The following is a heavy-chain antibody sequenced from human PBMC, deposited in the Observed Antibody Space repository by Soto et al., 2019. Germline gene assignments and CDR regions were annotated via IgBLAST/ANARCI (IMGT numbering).Heavy chain of an antibody. J-gene: IGHJ3*02. CDR2: ITGSGGST. D-gene: IGHD2-8*01. CDR1: GFTLSTYA. V-gene: IGHV3-23*01. CDR3: VNHRGNPSGVFDI. Sequence: EVQLLESGGGLGQPGGSLRLSCVASGFTLSTYAMSWVRQAPGKGLEWVSGITGSGGSTYYADSVKGRFTISRDNSKSTVSLHMNSLSAEDTAVYYCVNHRGNPSGVFDIWGQGTMVTVSS.